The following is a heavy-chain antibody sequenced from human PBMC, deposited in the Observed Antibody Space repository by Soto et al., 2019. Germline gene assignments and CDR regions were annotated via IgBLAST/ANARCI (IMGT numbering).Heavy chain of an antibody. V-gene: IGHV3-11*01. CDR1: GFTFSDYY. CDR3: ARGITSSGWFGAYYYYGMDV. Sequence: GGSLRLSCAASGFTFSDYYMSWIRQAPGKGLEWVSYISSSGSTIYYADSVKGRFTISRDNAKDSLYLQMNSLRAEDTAVYYCARGITSSGWFGAYYYYGMDVWGQGTTVTV. CDR2: ISSSGSTI. J-gene: IGHJ6*02. D-gene: IGHD3-10*01.